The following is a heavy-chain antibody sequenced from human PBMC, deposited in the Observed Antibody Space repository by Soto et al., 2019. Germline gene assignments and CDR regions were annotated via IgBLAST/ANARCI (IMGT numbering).Heavy chain of an antibody. V-gene: IGHV4-4*07. D-gene: IGHD1-1*01. CDR2: IYATGTT. CDR1: GASISGFY. Sequence: ETLSLTCTVSGASISGFYWSWIRKSAGKGLEWIGRIYATGTTDYNPSLKSRVMMSVDTSKKQFSLKLRSVTAADTAVYYCVRDGTRTLRDWFDPWGQGMSVTVSS. CDR3: VRDGTRTLRDWFDP. J-gene: IGHJ5*02.